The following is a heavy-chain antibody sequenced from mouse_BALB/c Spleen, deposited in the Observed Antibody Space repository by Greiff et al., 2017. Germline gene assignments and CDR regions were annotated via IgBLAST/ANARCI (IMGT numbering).Heavy chain of an antibody. J-gene: IGHJ4*01. CDR1: GYAFSSYW. D-gene: IGHD2-3*01. Sequence: VQLQQSGAELVRPGSSVKISCKASGYAFSSYWMNWVKQRPGQGLEWIGQIYPGDGDTNYNGKFKGKATLTADKSSSTAYMQLSSLTSEDSAVYFCARSSDGYYAMDYWGQGTSVTVSS. V-gene: IGHV1-80*01. CDR3: ARSSDGYYAMDY. CDR2: IYPGDGDT.